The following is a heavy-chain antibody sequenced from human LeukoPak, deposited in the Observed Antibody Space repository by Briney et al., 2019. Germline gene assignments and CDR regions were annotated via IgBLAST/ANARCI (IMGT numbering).Heavy chain of an antibody. CDR3: ARVKGWSSSYMDV. CDR2: IYYSGST. D-gene: IGHD6-19*01. J-gene: IGHJ6*03. CDR1: GGSISSYY. V-gene: IGHV4-59*01. Sequence: SETLSLTCTVSGGSISSYYWSWIRQPPGKGLGWIGYIYYSGSTNYNPSLKSRVTISVDTSKNQFSLKLSSVTAADTAVYYCARVKGWSSSYMDVWGKGTTVTVSS.